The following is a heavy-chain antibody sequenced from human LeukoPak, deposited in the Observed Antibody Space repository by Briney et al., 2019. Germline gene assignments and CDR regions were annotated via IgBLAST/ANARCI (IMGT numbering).Heavy chain of an antibody. V-gene: IGHV4-4*07. Sequence: SETLSLTCNVSGGSISSYFWTWIRQPAGKGLEWIGRIHASGTTNYNSSLKSRVSMSVDTSKNQFSLTLTSVTAADTAVYCCARDGADVYGRAFDYWGQGTLVSVSS. D-gene: IGHD3-10*01. CDR3: ARDGADVYGRAFDY. CDR1: GGSISSYF. CDR2: IHASGTT. J-gene: IGHJ4*02.